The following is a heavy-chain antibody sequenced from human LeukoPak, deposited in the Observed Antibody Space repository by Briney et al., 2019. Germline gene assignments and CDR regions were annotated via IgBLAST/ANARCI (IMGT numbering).Heavy chain of an antibody. CDR1: GFTLRNIY. V-gene: IGHV3-53*01. D-gene: IGHD5-18*01. CDR3: ARDRGYGYGFFDY. Sequence: IQPGGAPRLSCAASGFTLRNIYINWGRPAPGEGLEGGSSFYSGGSSYYADSVKGRFIISRDSSTDTLYLQMNSLRVEDTAVYFCARDRGYGYGFFDYWGQGTLVTVSS. CDR2: FYSGGSS. J-gene: IGHJ4*02.